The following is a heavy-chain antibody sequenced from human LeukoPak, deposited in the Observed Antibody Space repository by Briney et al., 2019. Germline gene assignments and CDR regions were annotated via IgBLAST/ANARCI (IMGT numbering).Heavy chain of an antibody. V-gene: IGHV4-30-2*01. CDR3: ARVGVVGWFDP. J-gene: IGHJ5*02. Sequence: SETLSLTCTVSGGSISSGSYYWGWIRQPPGKGLEWVGYIYHSGNSYYNPSLKSRVTISMDRSKNQFSLNLSSVTAADTAVYYCARVGVVGWFDPWGQGTLVTVSS. CDR2: IYHSGNS. CDR1: GGSISSGSYY. D-gene: IGHD1-26*01.